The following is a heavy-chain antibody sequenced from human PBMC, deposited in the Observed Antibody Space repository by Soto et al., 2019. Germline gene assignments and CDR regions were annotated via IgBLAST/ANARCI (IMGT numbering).Heavy chain of an antibody. Sequence: QVQLVQSGAEVKKPGASVKVSCKASGYTFTSYGISWARQAPGQGLEWMGWISAYNGNTNYAQKLQGRVTMTTDTSTSTAYMELRSLRSDDTAVYYCARVRYYYDSSGYYDPEDYFDYWGQGTLVTVSS. CDR3: ARVRYYYDSSGYYDPEDYFDY. D-gene: IGHD3-22*01. CDR2: ISAYNGNT. V-gene: IGHV1-18*01. CDR1: GYTFTSYG. J-gene: IGHJ4*02.